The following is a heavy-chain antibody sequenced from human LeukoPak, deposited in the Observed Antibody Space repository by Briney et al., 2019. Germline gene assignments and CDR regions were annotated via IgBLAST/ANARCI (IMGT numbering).Heavy chain of an antibody. D-gene: IGHD4-17*01. J-gene: IGHJ4*02. CDR1: GYIVSGKY. Sequence: GGSLRLSRAVSGYIVSGKYMGWVRQAPGKGLEYLSVIYSGGSTYYIDSVKGRFTISRDNSKNTLYLQMNSLRVEDTAVYYCVTPGPTVTGGFEYWGQGTLVTVSS. V-gene: IGHV3-53*01. CDR2: IYSGGST. CDR3: VTPGPTVTGGFEY.